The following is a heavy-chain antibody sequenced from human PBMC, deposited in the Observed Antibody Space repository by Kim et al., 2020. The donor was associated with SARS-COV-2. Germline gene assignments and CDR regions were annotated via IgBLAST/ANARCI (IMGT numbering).Heavy chain of an antibody. J-gene: IGHJ5*02. CDR3: ARYWFDP. V-gene: IGHV4-38-2*02. Sequence: SETLSLTCTVSGYSISSGYYWGWIRQPPGKGLEWIGSIYHSGSTYYNPSLKSRVTISVDTSKNQFSLKLSSVTAADTAVYYCARYWFDPWGQGTLVTVSS. CDR2: IYHSGST. CDR1: GYSISSGYY.